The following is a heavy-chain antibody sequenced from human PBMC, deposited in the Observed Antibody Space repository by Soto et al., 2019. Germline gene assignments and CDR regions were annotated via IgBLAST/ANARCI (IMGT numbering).Heavy chain of an antibody. D-gene: IGHD6-6*01. CDR3: AREGLRRGALDY. CDR2: IIPAFGTP. V-gene: IGHV1-69*01. J-gene: IGHJ4*02. Sequence: QVQLVQSGAEVKKPGSPVKVSCAASGGSLNNYAVSWVRRTPGQGFEWLGEIIPAFGTPNYAQKFQDRVTITADVLTNTVFMELSSLRSEDTAEYYCAREGLRRGALDYWGQGSLVTVSS. CDR1: GGSLNNYA.